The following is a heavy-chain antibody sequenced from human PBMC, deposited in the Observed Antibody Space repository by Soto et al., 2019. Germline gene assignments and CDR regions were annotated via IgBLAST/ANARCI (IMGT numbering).Heavy chain of an antibody. Sequence: ASVKVSCKASGYTFTSYDINWVRQATGQVLEWMGWMNPNSGNTGYAQKFQGRVTMTRNTSISTAYMELSSLRSEDTAVYYCARGDYYDSSGPYYYYGMDVWGQGTTVTVSS. D-gene: IGHD3-22*01. CDR3: ARGDYYDSSGPYYYYGMDV. CDR2: MNPNSGNT. V-gene: IGHV1-8*01. J-gene: IGHJ6*02. CDR1: GYTFTSYD.